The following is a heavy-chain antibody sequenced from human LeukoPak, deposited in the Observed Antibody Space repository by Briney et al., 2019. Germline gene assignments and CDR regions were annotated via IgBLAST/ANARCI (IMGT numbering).Heavy chain of an antibody. CDR2: INTGNGNT. V-gene: IGHV1-3*03. Sequence: ASVKVSCKASGYTFTNYAMHWVRQAPGQRLEWMGWINTGNGNTKYSQEFQGRVTITRDTSANTAYMELSSLRSEDTAVYYCAREGPVTTVTTTTFDYWGQGTLVTVSS. CDR3: AREGPVTTVTTTTFDY. J-gene: IGHJ4*02. D-gene: IGHD4-17*01. CDR1: GYTFTNYA.